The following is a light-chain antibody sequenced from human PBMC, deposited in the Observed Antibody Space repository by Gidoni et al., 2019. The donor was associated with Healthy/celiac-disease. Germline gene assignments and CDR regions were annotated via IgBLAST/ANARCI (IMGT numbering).Light chain of an antibody. CDR3: QSYDSSLSGSV. J-gene: IGLJ3*02. CDR1: SSNIGAGYD. Sequence: QSVLTQPPSVSRAPGQRVTISCTGSSSNIGAGYDVHWYQQLPGTAPKRLIYGNSNRPSGVPDRFSGSKSGTSASLAITGLQAEDEADYYCQSYDSSLSGSVFGGGTKLTVL. V-gene: IGLV1-40*01. CDR2: GNS.